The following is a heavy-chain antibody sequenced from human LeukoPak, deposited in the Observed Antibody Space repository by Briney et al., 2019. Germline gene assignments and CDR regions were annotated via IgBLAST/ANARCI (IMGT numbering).Heavy chain of an antibody. D-gene: IGHD3-10*01. CDR3: ARSGWNNWFDP. V-gene: IGHV4-4*08. CDR1: GGSITGYY. CDR2: ISSSGST. J-gene: IGHJ5*02. Sequence: SETLSLTCTVPGGSITGYYWNWIRQPPGKRLEWIGYISSSGSTHYNPSLKSRVTISVDMSKNDFSLNLSSVTAADTAVYYCARSGWNNWFDPWGQGTLVTVSS.